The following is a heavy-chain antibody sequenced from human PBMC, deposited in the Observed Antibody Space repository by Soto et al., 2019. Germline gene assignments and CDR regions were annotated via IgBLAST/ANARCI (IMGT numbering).Heavy chain of an antibody. V-gene: IGHV4-30-4*01. CDR2: IYYSGST. CDR1: DGSISSGHYY. Sequence: SETLSLTCTVSDGSISSGHYYGSWIRQPPGKGLEWIGYIYYSGSTYYHPSLKSRLTISVDTSKNQFSLKLSSVTGADSVVYYCARDNRYEILIGFDPWGQGTLVNVSS. D-gene: IGHD3-9*01. CDR3: ARDNRYEILIGFDP. J-gene: IGHJ5*02.